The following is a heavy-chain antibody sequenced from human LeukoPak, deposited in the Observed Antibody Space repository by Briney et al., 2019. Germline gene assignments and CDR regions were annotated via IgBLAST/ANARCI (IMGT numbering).Heavy chain of an antibody. CDR1: GGTFSSYA. J-gene: IGHJ6*02. Sequence: SVKVSCKASGGTFSSYAISWVRQAPGQGLEWMGGIIPIFGTANYAQKFQGRVTITADESTSTAYMELSSLRSEDTAVYYCARDSHPSGSYYYYGMDVWGQGATVTVSS. CDR3: ARDSHPSGSYYYYGMDV. CDR2: IIPIFGTA. V-gene: IGHV1-69*13. D-gene: IGHD6-25*01.